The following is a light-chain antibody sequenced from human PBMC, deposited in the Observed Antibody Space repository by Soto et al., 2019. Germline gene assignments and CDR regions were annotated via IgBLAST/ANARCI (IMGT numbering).Light chain of an antibody. CDR1: PSVSSY. CDR2: DAS. V-gene: IGKV3-11*01. J-gene: IGKJ5*01. CDR3: QQRSNWPT. Sequence: EIVLTQSPATLSLSPGERATLSCRASPSVSSYLAWYQQKPGQAPRLLLYDASNRATGIPARFSGSGSGTDFTLTISSLEPEDFAVYYCQQRSNWPTFGQGTRLEIK.